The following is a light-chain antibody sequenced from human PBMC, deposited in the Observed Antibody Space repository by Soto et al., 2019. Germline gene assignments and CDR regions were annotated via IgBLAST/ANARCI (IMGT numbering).Light chain of an antibody. CDR2: DAS. CDR3: QYRGIWPPGAT. J-gene: IGKJ4*01. CDR1: QSINNY. Sequence: EIVLTQSPVTLSLSPGERATLSCRASQSINNYLAWYQQKPGQPPRLLIYDASNRATAIPVRFSGSGSGTDFTLPIRSLEPEDSAVYYCQYRGIWPPGATFGGGTKVEIK. V-gene: IGKV3-11*01.